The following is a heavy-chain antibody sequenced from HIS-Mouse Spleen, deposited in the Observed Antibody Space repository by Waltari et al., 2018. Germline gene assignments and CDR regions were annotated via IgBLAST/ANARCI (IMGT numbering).Heavy chain of an antibody. D-gene: IGHD3-3*01. J-gene: IGHJ6*02. Sequence: VQLQESGPGLVKPSETLSLTRTASGGSISSYDRCWIRQPPGKGLEWIGYIYYSGSPNSNPSLKSRVTISVDTSKNQFSLKLSSVTAADTAVYYCAREYYDFWSGYYPYYYGMDVWGQGTTVTVSS. V-gene: IGHV4-59*01. CDR3: AREYYDFWSGYYPYYYGMDV. CDR2: IYYSGSP. CDR1: GGSISSYD.